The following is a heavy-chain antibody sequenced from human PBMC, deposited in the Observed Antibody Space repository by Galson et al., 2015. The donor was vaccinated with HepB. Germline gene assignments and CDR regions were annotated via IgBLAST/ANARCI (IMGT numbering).Heavy chain of an antibody. D-gene: IGHD7-27*01. CDR1: GFTFSTYA. Sequence: SLRLSCAASGFTFSTYAMNWVRQAPGEGLEWVSVISGDTAKIFHADSVKGRFTISRDNSMNTVYLQMDSLRAEDTAVYYCAKGGNWDSRYFDYWGQGSLVTVSS. J-gene: IGHJ4*02. CDR3: AKGGNWDSRYFDY. V-gene: IGHV3-23*01. CDR2: ISGDTAKI.